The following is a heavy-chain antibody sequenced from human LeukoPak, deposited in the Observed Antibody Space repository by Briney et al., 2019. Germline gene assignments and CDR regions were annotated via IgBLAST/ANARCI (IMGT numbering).Heavy chain of an antibody. CDR1: GFTFGNAW. D-gene: IGHD3-10*01. J-gene: IGHJ3*01. CDR3: TTDWSITIVRGGSVAFDL. V-gene: IGHV3-15*01. Sequence: GGSLRLSCAASGFTFGNAWMSWVRQAPGKGLEWVGRIKSKTDGGTTDYAAPVKGRFTISRDDSKNTLYLQMNSLKTEDTAVYYCTTDWSITIVRGGSVAFDLWGQGTMVTVSS. CDR2: IKSKTDGGTT.